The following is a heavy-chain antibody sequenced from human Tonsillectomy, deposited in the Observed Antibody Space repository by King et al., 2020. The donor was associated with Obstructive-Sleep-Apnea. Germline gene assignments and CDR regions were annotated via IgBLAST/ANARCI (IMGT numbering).Heavy chain of an antibody. CDR1: GFTFSACS. V-gene: IGHV3-48*04. J-gene: IGHJ4*02. Sequence: VQLVESGGDLIQPGGSLRLSCAASGFTFSACSMNWVRQAPGKGLEWVSYISSDGSNMYYADSVKGRFIISRDNANNSLYLQMSSLRAEDTAVYYCARDPAWDYWGQGTLVTVSS. CDR3: ARDPAWDY. D-gene: IGHD2-2*01. CDR2: ISSDGSNM.